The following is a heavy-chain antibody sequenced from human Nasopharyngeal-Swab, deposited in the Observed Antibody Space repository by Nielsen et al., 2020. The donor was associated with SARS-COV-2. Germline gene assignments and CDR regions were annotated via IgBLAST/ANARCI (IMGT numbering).Heavy chain of an antibody. V-gene: IGHV3-30-3*01. J-gene: IGHJ3*02. CDR3: ARDRGSGSRTDDAFDI. D-gene: IGHD1-26*01. CDR1: GFTFSSYA. Sequence: SCAASGFTFSSYAMHWVRQAPGKGLEWVAFISNDGSRKYYVDSVKGRFTVSRDNFQNTLYLHMNSLRADDMAIYYCARDRGSGSRTDDAFDIWGQGTMVTVSS. CDR2: ISNDGSRK.